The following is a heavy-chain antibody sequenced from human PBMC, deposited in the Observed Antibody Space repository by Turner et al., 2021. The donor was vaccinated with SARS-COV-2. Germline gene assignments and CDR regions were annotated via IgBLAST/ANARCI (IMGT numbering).Heavy chain of an antibody. CDR2: LSGSGGGT. V-gene: IGHV3-23*01. Sequence: EVQLLESGGGLVQPGGSLRLPCAASGFTFSSYAMSWVRQAPGKGLEWVSALSGSGGGTYYADSVEGRFTISRDTSKNTLYLQMDSLRAEDTAVYYCTKVPPYGDYFDYWGQGTLVTVSS. CDR1: GFTFSSYA. J-gene: IGHJ4*02. D-gene: IGHD4-17*01. CDR3: TKVPPYGDYFDY.